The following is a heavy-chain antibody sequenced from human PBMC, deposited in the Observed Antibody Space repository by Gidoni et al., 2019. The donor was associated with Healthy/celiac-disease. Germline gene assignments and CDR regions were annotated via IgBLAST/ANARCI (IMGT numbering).Heavy chain of an antibody. CDR1: GYSISSGYY. D-gene: IGHD6-25*01. CDR2: IYHSGST. J-gene: IGHJ4*02. Sequence: QVQLQESGPGLVKPSETLSLTCTFSGYSISSGYYWGWIRQPPGKGLEWIGSIYHSGSTYYNPSLKSRVTISVDTSKNQFSLKLSSVTAADTAVYYCAREAPEATIDYWGQGTLVTVSS. V-gene: IGHV4-38-2*02. CDR3: AREAPEATIDY.